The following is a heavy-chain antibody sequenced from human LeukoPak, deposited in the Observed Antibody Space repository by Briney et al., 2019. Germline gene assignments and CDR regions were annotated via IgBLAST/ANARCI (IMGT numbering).Heavy chain of an antibody. J-gene: IGHJ6*04. V-gene: IGHV3-48*04. D-gene: IGHD3-10*02. CDR1: GFTFSSFT. CDR2: ISSSGSTI. Sequence: GSLRLSCAASGFTFSSFTMNWVRQAPGKGLEWVSYISSSGSTIYYADSVKGRFTISRDNAKNSLYLQMNSLRAEDTAVYYCAELGITMIGGVWGKGTTVTISS. CDR3: AELGITMIGGV.